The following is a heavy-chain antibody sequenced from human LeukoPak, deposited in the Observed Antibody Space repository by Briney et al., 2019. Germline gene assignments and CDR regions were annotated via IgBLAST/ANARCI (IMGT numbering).Heavy chain of an antibody. CDR3: ARPQGFWSGYYPE. D-gene: IGHD3-3*01. J-gene: IGHJ4*02. CDR1: RFTFSSYW. CDR2: IKQDGSEK. V-gene: IGHV3-7*01. Sequence: GGSLRLSCAASRFTFSSYWMSWVRQAPGKGLEWVANIKQDGSEKYYVDSVKGRFTVSRANAKNSLYLQMNSLGVEDTAVYYCARPQGFWSGYYPEWGQGTLVTVSS.